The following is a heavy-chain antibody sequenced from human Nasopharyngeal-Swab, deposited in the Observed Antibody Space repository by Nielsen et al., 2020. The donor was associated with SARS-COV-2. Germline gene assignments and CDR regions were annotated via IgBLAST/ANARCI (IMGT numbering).Heavy chain of an antibody. Sequence: GGSLRLSCAASGFSLSNAWMSWVRQALGKWLEWVGRIKSKTDGGTTDYAAPVKGRFTISRDDSKNTLYLQMNSLKTEDTAVYYCTTDLAAAGDYYYYYYMDVWGKGTTVTVSS. V-gene: IGHV3-15*01. D-gene: IGHD6-13*01. CDR1: GFSLSNAW. J-gene: IGHJ6*03. CDR2: IKSKTDGGTT. CDR3: TTDLAAAGDYYYYYYMDV.